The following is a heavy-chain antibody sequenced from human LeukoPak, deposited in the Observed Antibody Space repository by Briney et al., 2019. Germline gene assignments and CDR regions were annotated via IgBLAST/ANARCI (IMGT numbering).Heavy chain of an antibody. CDR3: ARGRDYSNYAFDY. CDR1: GYTFTGYY. CDR2: INPNSGGT. J-gene: IGHJ4*02. V-gene: IGHV1-2*02. Sequence: ASVKVSCKASGYTFTGYYMHWVRQAPGQGLERMGWINPNSGGTNYAQKFQGRVTMTRDTSISTAYMGLSRLRSDDTAVYYCARGRDYSNYAFDYWGQGTLVTVSS. D-gene: IGHD4-11*01.